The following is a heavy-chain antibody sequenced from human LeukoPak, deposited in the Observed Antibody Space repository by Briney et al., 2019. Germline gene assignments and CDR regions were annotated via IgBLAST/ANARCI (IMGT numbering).Heavy chain of an antibody. CDR1: GGSISSGSYY. CDR2: IYYSGST. CDR3: ARELQDVFDI. D-gene: IGHD4-11*01. Sequence: SETLSLTCTVSGGSISSGSYYWSWIRQPPGKGLEWIGYIYYSGSTNYNPSLKSRVTISVDTSKNQFSLKLSSVTAADTAFYYCARELQDVFDIWGQGTMVTVSS. V-gene: IGHV4-61*01. J-gene: IGHJ3*02.